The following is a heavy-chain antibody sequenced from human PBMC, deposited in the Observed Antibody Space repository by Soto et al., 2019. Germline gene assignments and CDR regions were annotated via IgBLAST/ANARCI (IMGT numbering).Heavy chain of an antibody. CDR2: IIPIFGTA. J-gene: IGHJ4*02. D-gene: IGHD3-9*01. CDR1: GGTFSSYA. CDR3: ARGGEHHYDILTGYYYFDY. V-gene: IGHV1-69*13. Sequence: SVKVSCKASGGTFSSYAISWVRQAPGQGLEWMGGIIPIFGTANYAQKFQGRVTITADESTSTAYMELSSLRSEDTAVYYCARGGEHHYDILTGYYYFDYWGQGTLVTVSS.